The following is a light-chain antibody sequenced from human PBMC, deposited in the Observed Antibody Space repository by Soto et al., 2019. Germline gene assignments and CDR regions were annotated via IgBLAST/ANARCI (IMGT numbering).Light chain of an antibody. CDR3: CSYAGRYKGYV. J-gene: IGLJ1*01. V-gene: IGLV2-11*01. CDR2: DVS. Sequence: QSALTQPRSVSGSPGQSVTISCTGTSSDVGGNNYVSWYQQHPGKAPKFMIYDVSKRPSGVPDRFFGSKSGNAASLTISGLQAEDEAAYLCCSYAGRYKGYVFATATKLTVL. CDR1: SSDVGGNNY.